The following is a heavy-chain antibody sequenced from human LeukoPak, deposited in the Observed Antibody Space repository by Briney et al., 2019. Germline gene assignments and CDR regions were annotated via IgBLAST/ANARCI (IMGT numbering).Heavy chain of an antibody. D-gene: IGHD4-17*01. CDR3: ARGAYYGDSYFDY. CDR2: IWYDGSNK. Sequence: GRSLRLSCAASGFTFSSYGMHWVRQAPGKGLEWVAVIWYDGSNKYYADSVKGRFTISRDNSRNTLYLQMNSLRAEDTAVYYCARGAYYGDSYFDYWGQGTLVTVSS. J-gene: IGHJ4*02. V-gene: IGHV3-33*01. CDR1: GFTFSSYG.